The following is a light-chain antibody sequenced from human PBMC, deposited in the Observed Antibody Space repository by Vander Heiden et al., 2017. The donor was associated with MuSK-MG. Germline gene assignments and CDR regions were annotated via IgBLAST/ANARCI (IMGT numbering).Light chain of an antibody. CDR1: QTIYIF. CDR3: QQRYIIPRT. V-gene: IGKV1-39*01. J-gene: IGKJ2*01. CDR2: VAS. Sequence: DIQMTQSPSSLYASVGDRVTITCRASQTIYIFLNWYQQKPGKAPKLLIYVASSLQTGVPSRFSGSGSGTDFTLTISSRQPEDFATYYCQQRYIIPRTFGQGTKLDIK.